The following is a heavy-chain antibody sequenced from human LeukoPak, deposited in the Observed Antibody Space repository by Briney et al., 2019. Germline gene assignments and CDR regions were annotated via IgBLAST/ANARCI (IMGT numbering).Heavy chain of an antibody. J-gene: IGHJ4*02. Sequence: GGSLRLSCAPSGFTFSRHGMHWVRQAPGKGLEWVAIISNDGSRKYYAHSVEGRFTISRDNSKNTLYVQMDSLRAEDTAVYYCARDRAWNYFDYWGQGTLVTVSS. CDR2: ISNDGSRK. CDR1: GFTFSRHG. D-gene: IGHD3-3*01. V-gene: IGHV3-30*03. CDR3: ARDRAWNYFDY.